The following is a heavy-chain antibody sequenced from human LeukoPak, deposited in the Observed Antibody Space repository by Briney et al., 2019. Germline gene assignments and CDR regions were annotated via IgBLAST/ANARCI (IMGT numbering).Heavy chain of an antibody. Sequence: ASVKVSCKASGYTFTGYYMHWVRQAPGQGLEWMGWINPNSGGTNYAQKFQGRVTMTRDTSISTAYMELSRLRSDDTAVYYCARVQVRGVITLGLLSYWGQGTLVTVSS. CDR3: ARVQVRGVITLGLLSY. CDR1: GYTFTGYY. CDR2: INPNSGGT. D-gene: IGHD3-10*01. V-gene: IGHV1-2*02. J-gene: IGHJ4*02.